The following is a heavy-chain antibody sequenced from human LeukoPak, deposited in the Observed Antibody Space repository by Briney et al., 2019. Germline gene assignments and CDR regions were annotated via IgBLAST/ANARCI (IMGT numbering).Heavy chain of an antibody. CDR2: ITNSGTTI. CDR1: GFTFTDFY. V-gene: IGHV3-11*04. Sequence: PGGSLRLSCAASGFTFTDFYMSWIRQAPGKGLEWVSYITNSGTTIYYADSVKGRFTISRDNAKNSLYLQMNSLRAEDTAVYYCARARYSRLDAFDIWGQGTMVTVSS. J-gene: IGHJ3*02. D-gene: IGHD1-1*01. CDR3: ARARYSRLDAFDI.